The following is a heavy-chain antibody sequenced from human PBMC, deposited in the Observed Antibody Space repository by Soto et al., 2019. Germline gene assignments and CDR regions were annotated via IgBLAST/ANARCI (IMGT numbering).Heavy chain of an antibody. CDR1: GGTFSSYS. J-gene: IGHJ6*02. CDR2: IIPIFGTA. V-gene: IGHV1-69*13. CDR3: ALWIAAAGNYYYYGMDV. D-gene: IGHD6-13*01. Sequence: TVKAACQPSGGTFSSYSISWVLQAPGPGLEWMGGIIPIFGTANYAQKFQGRVTITADESTSTAYMELSSLRSVDTAVYYFALWIAAAGNYYYYGMDVWGQGTTATVSS.